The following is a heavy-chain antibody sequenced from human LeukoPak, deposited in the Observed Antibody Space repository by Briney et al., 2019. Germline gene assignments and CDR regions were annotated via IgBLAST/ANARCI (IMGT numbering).Heavy chain of an antibody. V-gene: IGHV3-23*01. J-gene: IGHJ5*02. CDR3: AKGHCSSTSCYLSWFDP. D-gene: IGHD2-2*01. CDR1: GFTFSSYA. Sequence: PGASLRLSCAASGFTFSSYAMSWVRQAPGKGLEWVSAISGSGGSTYYADSVKGRFTISRDNSKNTLYLQMNSLRAEDTAVYYCAKGHCSSTSCYLSWFDPWGQGTLVTVSP. CDR2: ISGSGGST.